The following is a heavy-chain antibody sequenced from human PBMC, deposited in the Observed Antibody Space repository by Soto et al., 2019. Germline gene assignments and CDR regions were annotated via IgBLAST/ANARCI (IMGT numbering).Heavy chain of an antibody. CDR1: GFTFSGSW. V-gene: IGHV3-74*01. CDR2: INGDGSGT. Sequence: EVQLVESGGGLVQPGGSLRLSCAASGFTFSGSWMHWVRQAPGKGLVWVSHINGDGSGTSYADFVKGRFTISRDDAKNTLFLQMNGLRAEDTAVYYCARGIFGSGTANDYWGQGNLVTVSS. CDR3: ARGIFGSGTANDY. D-gene: IGHD3-10*01. J-gene: IGHJ4*02.